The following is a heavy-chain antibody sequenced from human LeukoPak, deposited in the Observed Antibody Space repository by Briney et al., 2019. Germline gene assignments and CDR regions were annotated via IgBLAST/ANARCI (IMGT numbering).Heavy chain of an antibody. D-gene: IGHD3-22*01. CDR1: GYTFTSYD. V-gene: IGHV1-8*01. CDR3: ARGLHSSGYYSRYNDY. CDR2: MNPNSGNT. J-gene: IGHJ4*02. Sequence: ASVKVSCKASGYTFTSYDINWVRQATGQELEWMGWMNPNSGNTGYAQKFQGRVTMTRNTSISTAYMELSSLRSEDTAVYYCARGLHSSGYYSRYNDYWGQGTLVTVSS.